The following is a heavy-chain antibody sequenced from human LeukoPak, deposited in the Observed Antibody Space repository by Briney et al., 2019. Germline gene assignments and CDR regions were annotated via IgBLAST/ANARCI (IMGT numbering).Heavy chain of an antibody. CDR2: IYHSGST. D-gene: IGHD3-22*01. J-gene: IGHJ4*02. Sequence: SQTLSLTCAVSGGSISSGGYSWSWIRQPPGKGLEWIGYIYHSGSTYYNPSLKSRVTISVDRSKNQFSLKLSSVTAADTAVYYCARAHYYDSSGYSHWGQGTLVTVSS. CDR3: ARAHYYDSSGYSH. V-gene: IGHV4-30-2*01. CDR1: GGSISSGGYS.